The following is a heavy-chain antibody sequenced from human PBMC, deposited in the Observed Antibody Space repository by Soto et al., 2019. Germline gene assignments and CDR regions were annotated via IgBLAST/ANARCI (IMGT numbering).Heavy chain of an antibody. J-gene: IGHJ4*02. CDR2: ITGDGHRT. D-gene: IGHD3-22*01. CDR1: GFTFSGYA. CDR3: AERDYDDSATFAPRFAS. Sequence: EVQLLESGGGLVQPGGSLRLSCTASGFTFSGYAMSWVRQSPGKELEWVAAITGDGHRTYYADSVEGRFTISRDNSNKTLVLQMNSRRTEDTAIYHCAERDYDDSATFAPRFASWGQGVLVTVS. V-gene: IGHV3-23*01.